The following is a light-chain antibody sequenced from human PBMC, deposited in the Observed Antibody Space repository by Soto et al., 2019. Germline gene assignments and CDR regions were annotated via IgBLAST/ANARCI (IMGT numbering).Light chain of an antibody. CDR2: TAS. V-gene: IGKV3-20*01. Sequence: EIVLTQSPGTLSLSPGERATLSCRASQSVGSNYLAWYQQKPGQAPRLLIYTASGRATGIPDRFSGSGSGIDFTLTISRVEPEDFAVYYCQQYGTSPWTFGQGTKVEIK. J-gene: IGKJ1*01. CDR3: QQYGTSPWT. CDR1: QSVGSNY.